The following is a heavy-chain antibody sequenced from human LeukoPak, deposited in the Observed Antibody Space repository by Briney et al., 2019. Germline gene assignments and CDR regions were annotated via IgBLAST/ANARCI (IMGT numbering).Heavy chain of an antibody. J-gene: IGHJ4*02. D-gene: IGHD3-22*01. Sequence: GASVKVSCKASGYTFTGYYMHWVRQAPGQRLEWMGRINPNSGGTNYAQKFQGRVTMTRDTSISTAYMELSRLRSDDTAVYYCARDLNYDCSGYYYLWGQGTLVTVSS. CDR2: INPNSGGT. CDR3: ARDLNYDCSGYYYL. CDR1: GYTFTGYY. V-gene: IGHV1-2*06.